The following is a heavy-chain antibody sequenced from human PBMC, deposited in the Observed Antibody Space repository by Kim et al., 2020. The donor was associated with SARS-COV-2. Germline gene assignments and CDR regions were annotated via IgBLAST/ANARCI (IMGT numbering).Heavy chain of an antibody. CDR1: GGSFSGYY. J-gene: IGHJ6*02. D-gene: IGHD3-10*01. V-gene: IGHV4-34*01. CDR3: ARGPPAMVRGLYHNYYYYYYGMDV. CDR2: INHSGST. Sequence: SETLSLTCAVYGGSFSGYYWSWIRQPPGKGLEWIGEINHSGSTNYNPSLKSRVTISVDTSKNQFSLKLSSVTAADTAVYYCARGPPAMVRGLYHNYYYYYYGMDVWGQGTTVTVSS.